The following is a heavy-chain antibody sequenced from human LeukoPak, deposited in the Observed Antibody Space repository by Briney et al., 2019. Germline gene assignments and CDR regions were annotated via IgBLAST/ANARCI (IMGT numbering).Heavy chain of an antibody. J-gene: IGHJ4*02. Sequence: SETLSLTCAISGGSISSSNWWTWVRQPPGKGLEWVGETYLRGSTYYNPSLKSRVTISVDRSKNQFSLKLSSVTAADTAVYYCASSPRGLSTYYFDYWGQGTLVTVSS. V-gene: IGHV4-4*02. CDR1: GGSISSSNW. D-gene: IGHD3-16*02. CDR2: TYLRGST. CDR3: ASSPRGLSTYYFDY.